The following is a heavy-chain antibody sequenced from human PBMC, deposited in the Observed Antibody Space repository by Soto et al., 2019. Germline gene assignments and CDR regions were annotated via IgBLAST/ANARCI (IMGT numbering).Heavy chain of an antibody. V-gene: IGHV3-23*01. D-gene: IGHD2-21*02. CDR1: GFTFSSYA. CDR3: AKDAFPHDVYCGGDCFNGFDY. Sequence: GGSLRLSCAASGFTFSSYAMSWVRQAPGKGLEWVSAISGSGGSTYYADSVKGRFTISRDNSKNTMYLQMNSLRAEDTAVYYCAKDAFPHDVYCGGDCFNGFDYWGQGTLVTVSS. J-gene: IGHJ4*02. CDR2: ISGSGGST.